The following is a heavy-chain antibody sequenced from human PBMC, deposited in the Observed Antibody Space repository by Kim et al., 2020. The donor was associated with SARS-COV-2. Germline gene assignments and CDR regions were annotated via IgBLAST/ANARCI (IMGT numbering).Heavy chain of an antibody. D-gene: IGHD6-6*01. J-gene: IGHJ4*02. CDR2: T. Sequence: TNYADSVKGRFTISRDNSKTTLYLQMNSLRDEDTAVYYCAKTIIETRYFDSWGQGTLVTVSS. CDR3: AKTIIETRYFDS. V-gene: IGHV3-23*01.